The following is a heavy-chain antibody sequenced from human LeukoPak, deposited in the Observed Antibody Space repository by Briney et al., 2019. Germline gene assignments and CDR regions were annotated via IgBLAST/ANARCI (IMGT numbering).Heavy chain of an antibody. CDR1: GFTVSSNY. CDR3: ARGASYGRLNYYFDY. CDR2: IYSGGST. D-gene: IGHD5-18*01. J-gene: IGHJ4*02. V-gene: IGHV3-66*01. Sequence: GGSLRLSCAASGFTVSSNYMSWVRQAPGMGLEWVSVIYSGGSTYYADSVKGRFTISRDNSKNTLYLQMGSLRAEDMAVYYCARGASYGRLNYYFDYWGQGTLVTVSS.